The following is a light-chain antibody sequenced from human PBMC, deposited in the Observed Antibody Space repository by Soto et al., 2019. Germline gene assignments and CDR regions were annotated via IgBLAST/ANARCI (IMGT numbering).Light chain of an antibody. Sequence: DTHMTQSPSSLSASVGDRVTITCRASQTIRNYLNWYQQKPGKAPKLLIYGASTLQDGVPSMFSGTGSGTDFTLTISSLQPEDFATYFCQQSYRIPQTFGQGTKVDLK. CDR1: QTIRNY. V-gene: IGKV1-39*01. CDR2: GAS. CDR3: QQSYRIPQT. J-gene: IGKJ1*01.